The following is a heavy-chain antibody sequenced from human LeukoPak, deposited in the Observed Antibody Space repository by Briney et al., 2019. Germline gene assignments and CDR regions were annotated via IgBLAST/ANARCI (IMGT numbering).Heavy chain of an antibody. D-gene: IGHD6-19*01. V-gene: IGHV3-9*01. J-gene: IGHJ4*02. CDR1: GFTFDDYA. CDR3: AKANTYSSGWYDY. CDR2: ISWNSGSI. Sequence: GRSLRLSCAASGFTFDDYAMHWVRQAPGKGLEWVSGISWNSGSIGYADSVKGRFTISRDNAKNSLYLQMNSLRAEDTALCYCAKANTYSSGWYDYWGQGTLVTVSS.